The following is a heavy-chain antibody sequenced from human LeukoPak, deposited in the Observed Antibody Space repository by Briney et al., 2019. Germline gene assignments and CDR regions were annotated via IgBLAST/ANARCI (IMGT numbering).Heavy chain of an antibody. CDR3: ARDRGVSYQLEQTDVFDI. CDR2: ITEDSSYI. Sequence: GGSLRLSCAASGFTFSFYTMNWVRQAPGKGLEWVSSITEDSSYIYYADSVKGRFTISRDNAKNSLSLQMNSLRLDDTAVYYCARDRGVSYQLEQTDVFDIWGPGTMVAVSS. J-gene: IGHJ3*02. CDR1: GFTFSFYT. D-gene: IGHD1/OR15-1a*01. V-gene: IGHV3-21*01.